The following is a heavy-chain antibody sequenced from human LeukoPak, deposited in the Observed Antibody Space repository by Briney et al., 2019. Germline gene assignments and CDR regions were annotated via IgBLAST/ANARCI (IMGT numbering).Heavy chain of an antibody. CDR2: VSADGAKS. D-gene: IGHD2-15*01. J-gene: IGHJ3*02. Sequence: PGGSLRLSCAASGFSFDDFAMHWVRQSPGKGLEWVSLVSADGAKSYYAESVRGRLTISRDNSKNSLYLQMNTLRSEDTAFYYCAKEIDTLGTNAFDIWGHGTLVTVSS. CDR1: GFSFDDFA. CDR3: AKEIDTLGTNAFDI. V-gene: IGHV3-43*02.